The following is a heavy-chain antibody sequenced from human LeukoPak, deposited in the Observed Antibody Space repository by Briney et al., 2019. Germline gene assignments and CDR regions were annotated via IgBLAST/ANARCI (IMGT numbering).Heavy chain of an antibody. J-gene: IGHJ4*02. CDR2: INHSGDT. Sequence: PSETLSLTSAVYGGSFSDYYWSWIRQPPGKGLEWIGEINHSGDTKYNPSLKSRVTISVDTSKNQFSLKVSSVTAADTAVYYCARIQLWPLHYFDYWGQGTLVTVSS. CDR1: GGSFSDYY. V-gene: IGHV4-34*01. D-gene: IGHD5-18*01. CDR3: ARIQLWPLHYFDY.